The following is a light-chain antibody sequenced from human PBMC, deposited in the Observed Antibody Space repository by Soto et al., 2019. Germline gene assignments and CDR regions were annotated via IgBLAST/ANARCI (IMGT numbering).Light chain of an antibody. CDR2: GIS. Sequence: EVVMTQSPATLSVSPGERATLSCRASQSVTSNYLAWYQQKPGQAPRLLIYGISNRATGVPDRFSGSGSGTDFTLTIRRLEPEDFAFYYCQQYTDWPLPFGQGTKVEVK. V-gene: IGKV3-20*01. J-gene: IGKJ1*01. CDR1: QSVTSNY. CDR3: QQYTDWPLP.